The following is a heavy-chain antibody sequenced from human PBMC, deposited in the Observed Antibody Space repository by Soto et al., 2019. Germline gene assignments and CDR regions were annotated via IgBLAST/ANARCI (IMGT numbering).Heavy chain of an antibody. D-gene: IGHD3-10*01. CDR1: GGSISSGDYY. J-gene: IGHJ4*02. CDR2: IYYSGNT. V-gene: IGHV4-30-4*01. CDR3: ARHPRGNGVDH. Sequence: QVQLQESGPGLVKPSQTLSLICTVSGGSISSGDYYWSWIRQPPGMALEWIAYIYYSGNTYYNPSVLSRVTISVDTSENQFSLRLSSLTAADAAVYYCARHPRGNGVDHWGQGILVTVSS.